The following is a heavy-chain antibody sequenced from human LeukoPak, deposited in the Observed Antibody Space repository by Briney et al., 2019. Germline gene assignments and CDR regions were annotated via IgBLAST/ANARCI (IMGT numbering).Heavy chain of an antibody. CDR3: ARDPGYYDSSGYYVPYDFDY. Sequence: ASVKVSCKASGYTFTSYYMHWVRQAPGQGLEWMGIINPSGGSTSYAQKFQGRATMTRDTSTSTVYMELSSLRSEDTAVYYCARDPGYYDSSGYYVPYDFDYWGQGTLVTVSS. D-gene: IGHD3-22*01. J-gene: IGHJ4*02. V-gene: IGHV1-46*01. CDR1: GYTFTSYY. CDR2: INPSGGST.